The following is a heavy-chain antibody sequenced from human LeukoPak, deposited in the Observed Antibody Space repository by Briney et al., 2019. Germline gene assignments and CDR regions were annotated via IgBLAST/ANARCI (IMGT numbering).Heavy chain of an antibody. D-gene: IGHD2-21*02. V-gene: IGHV4-34*01. CDR1: GFTFSSYS. CDR2: INHSGST. Sequence: PGGSLRLSCAASGFTFSSYSMNWIRQPPGKGLEWIGEINHSGSTNYNPSLKSRVTISVDTSKNQFSLKLSSVTAADTAVYYCARGVTAAYWGQGTLVTVSS. J-gene: IGHJ4*02. CDR3: ARGVTAAY.